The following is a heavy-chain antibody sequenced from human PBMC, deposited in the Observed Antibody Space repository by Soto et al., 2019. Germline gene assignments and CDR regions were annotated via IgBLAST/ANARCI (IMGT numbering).Heavy chain of an antibody. CDR2: ISAYNGNT. J-gene: IGHJ6*02. CDR1: GCTFTSYG. V-gene: IGHV1-18*01. D-gene: IGHD6-13*01. Sequence: ASVKVSCKASGCTFTSYGISWVRQAPGQGLEWMGWISAYNGNTNYAQKLQGRVTMTTDTSTSTAYMELRSLRSDDTAVYYCARLGYSSSWYYYYYYGMDVWGQGTTVTVSS. CDR3: ARLGYSSSWYYYYYYGMDV.